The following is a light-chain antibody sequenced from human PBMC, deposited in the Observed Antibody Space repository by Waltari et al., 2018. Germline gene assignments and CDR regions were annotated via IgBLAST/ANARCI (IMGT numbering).Light chain of an antibody. CDR1: QEISIF. J-gene: IGKJ4*01. CDR3: QQSYTSLLT. Sequence: DIQMTQSPSSLSASVGDRVSISCRASQEISIFFNWYQQKPGKAPKLLVSYASTLQRGVPARFSGTGSGTDFTLVISSLQPADCATCFCQQSYTSLLTFGGGTRVDIK. CDR2: YAS. V-gene: IGKV1-39*01.